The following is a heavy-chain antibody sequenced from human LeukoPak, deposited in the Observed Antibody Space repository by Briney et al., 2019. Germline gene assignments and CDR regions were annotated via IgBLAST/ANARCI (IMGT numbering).Heavy chain of an antibody. CDR2: INSDGSTT. J-gene: IGHJ3*02. D-gene: IGHD2-2*02. V-gene: IGHV3-74*01. CDR3: VSRYCTITNCYKASGTGSFDI. CDR1: GLTFSSYW. Sequence: PGGSLRLSRAASGLTFSSYWMHWVRQAPGKGLVWVSRINSDGSTTNYADSVKGRFTISRDNAKNTMYLQMNSLRAEDTAVYYCVSRYCTITNCYKASGTGSFDIWGQGTMVSVSS.